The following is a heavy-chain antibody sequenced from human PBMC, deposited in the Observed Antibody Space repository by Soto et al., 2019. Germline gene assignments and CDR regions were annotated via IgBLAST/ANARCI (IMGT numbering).Heavy chain of an antibody. Sequence: GGSLRLSCAASGFTFSSYGMHWVRQAPGKGLEWVAVISYDGSNKYYADSVKGRFTISRDNSKNTLYLQMNSLRAEDTAVYYCAKDPPWYYYVGYFDYWGQGTLVTVSS. CDR2: ISYDGSNK. J-gene: IGHJ4*02. CDR3: AKDPPWYYYVGYFDY. V-gene: IGHV3-30*18. CDR1: GFTFSSYG. D-gene: IGHD1-7*01.